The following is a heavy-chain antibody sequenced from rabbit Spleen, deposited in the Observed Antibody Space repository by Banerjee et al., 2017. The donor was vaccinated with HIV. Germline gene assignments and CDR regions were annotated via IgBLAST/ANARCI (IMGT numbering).Heavy chain of an antibody. J-gene: IGHJ4*01. CDR3: ARGYSSVGYRSDL. V-gene: IGHV1S45*01. D-gene: IGHD4-1*01. Sequence: QQHLEESGGGLVKPGGTLTLTCITSGVSFSGNSYMCWVRQAPGKGLEWIVCIDTGSSGFTYFASWAKGRFTISKTSSTTVTLQMTSLTAADTAIYFCARGYSSVGYRSDLWGPGTLVTVS. CDR1: GVSFSGNSY. CDR2: IDTGSSGFT.